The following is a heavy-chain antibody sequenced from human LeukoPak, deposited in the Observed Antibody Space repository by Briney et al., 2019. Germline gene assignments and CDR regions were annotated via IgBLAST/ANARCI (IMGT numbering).Heavy chain of an antibody. CDR2: ISNSGTT. CDR1: GGSINDYY. Sequence: SETLSLTCTVSGGSINDYYWTWIRQAPGKGLEWLGYISNSGTTDYNPSLKSRVTISVDTSKNEFSLKVTSVTAADTAVYYCARVVRGAVTSNCFDPWGQGTLVTVSS. J-gene: IGHJ5*02. CDR3: ARVVRGAVTSNCFDP. D-gene: IGHD4-17*01. V-gene: IGHV4-59*01.